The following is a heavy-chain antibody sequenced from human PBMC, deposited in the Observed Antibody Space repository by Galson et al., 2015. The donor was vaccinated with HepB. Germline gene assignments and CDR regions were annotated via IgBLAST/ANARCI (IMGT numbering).Heavy chain of an antibody. Sequence: SLRLSCGASGFTFGTYSMNWVRQAPGKGLEWVSYISSSSSGMYYADSVKGRFTISRDNAKNSLYLQMNSLRAEDTAVYYCARESNFYMDVWGKGTTVTVSS. CDR3: ARESNFYMDV. CDR1: GFTFGTYS. CDR2: ISSSSSGM. V-gene: IGHV3-48*01. J-gene: IGHJ6*03.